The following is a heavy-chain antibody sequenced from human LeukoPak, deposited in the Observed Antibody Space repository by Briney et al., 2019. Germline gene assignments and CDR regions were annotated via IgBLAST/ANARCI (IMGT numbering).Heavy chain of an antibody. CDR1: GGSTSSDY. D-gene: IGHD3-16*01. CDR3: ARLKLGAYFDL. J-gene: IGHJ2*01. CDR2: VYNRGDT. V-gene: IGHV4-59*08. Sequence: SETLSLSCTVSGGSTSSDYWSWIRQSPGKGLEWVVYVYNRGDTGNNPSLKSRVTISLDTSKNQFSLKLSSVSAADTAIYYCARLKLGAYFDLWGRGTLVTVSS.